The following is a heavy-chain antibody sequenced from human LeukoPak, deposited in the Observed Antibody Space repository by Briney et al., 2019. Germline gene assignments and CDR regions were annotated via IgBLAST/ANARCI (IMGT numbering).Heavy chain of an antibody. D-gene: IGHD5-18*01. V-gene: IGHV4-59*11. CDR3: ATIKRGSIYGYFDF. J-gene: IGHJ4*02. CDR2: LLDSVNT. Sequence: PSETLSLTCTVSGGSISSHYWGWIRQPPGKGLEWIAYLLDSVNTKDNPSLNSRLTLSADTSKNQFSLRLSSVTAADTAVYYCATIKRGSIYGYFDFWGQGIKVTVSS. CDR1: GGSISSHY.